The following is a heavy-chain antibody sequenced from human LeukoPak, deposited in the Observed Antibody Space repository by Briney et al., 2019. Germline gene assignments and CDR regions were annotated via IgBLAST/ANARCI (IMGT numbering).Heavy chain of an antibody. Sequence: PGGSLRLSCAASGFTVNSNSMSWVRQATGKGLECVAAIYSGDSTYYPDSVKGRFSISRDNSKNTLYLQVSSLRAEDTAIYYCVGRPYYYYGMDVWGQGTTVTVSS. CDR3: VGRPYYYYGMDV. J-gene: IGHJ6*02. V-gene: IGHV3-53*01. CDR2: IYSGDST. CDR1: GFTVNSNS.